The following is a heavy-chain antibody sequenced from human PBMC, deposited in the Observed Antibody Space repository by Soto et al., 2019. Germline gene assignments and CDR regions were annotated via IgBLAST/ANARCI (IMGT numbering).Heavy chain of an antibody. J-gene: IGHJ4*02. D-gene: IGHD6-13*01. V-gene: IGHV4-34*01. Sequence: QVQLQQWGAGLLKPSETLSLTCAVYGGSFSGYYWSWIRQPPGKGLEWIGEINHSGSTNYSPSLKSRVTISVDTSKNQFSLKLTSVTAADTAVYYCARGYSSSWRGIDYWGQGTLVTVSS. CDR3: ARGYSSSWRGIDY. CDR2: INHSGST. CDR1: GGSFSGYY.